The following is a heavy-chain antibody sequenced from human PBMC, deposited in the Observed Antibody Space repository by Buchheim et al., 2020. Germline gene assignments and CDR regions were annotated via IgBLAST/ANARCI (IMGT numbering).Heavy chain of an antibody. J-gene: IGHJ4*02. Sequence: QVQLQESGPGLVKPSETLSLTCTVSGGSISSSNWNWIRQPPGMGLEWIGCVSHTGSTTYNPSLKSRVTISIDSSNTQFPLKLTSVTPADTAMYYCARTTMIRGISTLFDNWGQGT. D-gene: IGHD3-10*01. CDR2: VSHTGST. CDR3: ARTTMIRGISTLFDN. CDR1: GGSISSSN. V-gene: IGHV4-59*01.